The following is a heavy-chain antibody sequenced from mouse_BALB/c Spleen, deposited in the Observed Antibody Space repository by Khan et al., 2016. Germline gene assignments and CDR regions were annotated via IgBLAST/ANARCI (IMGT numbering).Heavy chain of an antibody. D-gene: IGHD2-10*02. CDR3: ARVEYGNLDY. CDR1: GYVFSNYW. V-gene: IGHV1-80*01. Sequence: QVQLQQSGAELVRPGSSVKISCKASGYVFSNYWTNWVKQRSGQGLEWIGQISPGDGETNYNGKFKGKARLTADKSSSTAYMQLSSLTSEDSAVYFCARVEYGNLDYWGQGTTLTVSS. J-gene: IGHJ2*01. CDR2: ISPGDGET.